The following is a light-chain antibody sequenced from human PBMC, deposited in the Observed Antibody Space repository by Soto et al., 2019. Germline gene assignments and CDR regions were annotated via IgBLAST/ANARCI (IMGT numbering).Light chain of an antibody. CDR1: QTISNSY. CDR2: GAS. CDR3: QVYGDSSPT. J-gene: IGKJ1*01. Sequence: EIVLTQSPGTLSLSPGERATLSCRASQTISNSYSAWYQQKPGQAPRLLIYGASTRATGIPERFSGSGSGTDFTLTISRLEPGDFAVYYCQVYGDSSPTFGQGTKVAIK. V-gene: IGKV3-20*01.